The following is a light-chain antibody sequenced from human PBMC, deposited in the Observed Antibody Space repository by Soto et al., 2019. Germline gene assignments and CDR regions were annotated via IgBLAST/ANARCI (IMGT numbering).Light chain of an antibody. CDR1: SSDVGGYNY. CDR2: DVS. CDR3: SSYTSRSTRV. Sequence: QSVLTQPVSVYGSHGQSLPISCTGTSSDVGGYNYVSWYQQHPGKAPKLMIYDVSNRPSGVSNRFSGSKSGNTASLTISGLQAEDEADYYCSSYTSRSTRVFGTGPKVTV. J-gene: IGLJ1*01. V-gene: IGLV2-14*01.